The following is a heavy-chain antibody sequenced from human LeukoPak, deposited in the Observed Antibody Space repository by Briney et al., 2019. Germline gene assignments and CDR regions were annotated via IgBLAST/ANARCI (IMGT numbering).Heavy chain of an antibody. D-gene: IGHD3-9*01. CDR1: GYSFTSYW. CDR2: IYPGDSDT. J-gene: IGHJ3*02. Sequence: GESLKISCKGSGYSFTSYWIGWVRQMPGKGLGWMGIIYPGDSDTRYSPSFQGQVTISADKSISTAYLQWSSLKASDTAMYYCASHYDILTGYYIEAFDIWGQGTMVTVSS. CDR3: ASHYDILTGYYIEAFDI. V-gene: IGHV5-51*01.